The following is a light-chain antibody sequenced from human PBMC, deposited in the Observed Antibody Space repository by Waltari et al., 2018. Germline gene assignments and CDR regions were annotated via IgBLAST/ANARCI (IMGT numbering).Light chain of an antibody. Sequence: DIVMTQTPLSLPVTLGEPASISCRSSQSLLDSEDGNTYLDWYLQKPGQFPQLLIYEVSNRASGVPNRFSGSGSDTAFTLKISRVEAEDVEGYYCMQGIVYPPTFGQGTKVEIK. V-gene: IGKV2-40*01. J-gene: IGKJ1*01. CDR3: MQGIVYPPT. CDR1: QSLLDSEDGNTY. CDR2: EVS.